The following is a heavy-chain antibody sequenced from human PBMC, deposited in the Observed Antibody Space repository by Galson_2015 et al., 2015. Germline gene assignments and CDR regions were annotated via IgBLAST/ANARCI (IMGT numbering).Heavy chain of an antibody. CDR3: TTDPPRGLVDRFDY. V-gene: IGHV3-15*01. J-gene: IGHJ4*02. D-gene: IGHD1-26*01. CDR2: IKSKTDGGTT. CDR1: GFTFSSYA. Sequence: SLRLSCAASGFTFSSYAMHWVRQAPGKGLEWVGRIKSKTDGGTTDYAAPVKGRFTISRDDSKNTLYLQMNSLKTEDTAVYYCTTDPPRGLVDRFDYWGQGTLVTVSS.